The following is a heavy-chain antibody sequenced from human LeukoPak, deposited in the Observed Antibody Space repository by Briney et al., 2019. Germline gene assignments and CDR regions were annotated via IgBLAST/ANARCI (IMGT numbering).Heavy chain of an antibody. D-gene: IGHD3-3*01. CDR1: AFTFSSYS. CDR3: ARVFSVFGVVIPPDY. J-gene: IGHJ4*02. Sequence: GGSLRLSCVASAFTFSSYSMNWVRQAPGKGLVWVSRINSDGSSTSYADSVKGRFTISRDNAKNTLYLQMNSLRAEDTAVYYCARVFSVFGVVIPPDYWGQGTLVTVSS. V-gene: IGHV3-74*01. CDR2: INSDGSST.